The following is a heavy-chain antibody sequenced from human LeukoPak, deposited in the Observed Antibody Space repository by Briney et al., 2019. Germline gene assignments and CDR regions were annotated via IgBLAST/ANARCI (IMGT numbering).Heavy chain of an antibody. CDR1: GFTFSSYG. V-gene: IGHV3-30*02. Sequence: PGGSLRLSCAASGFTFSSYGMHWVRQAPGKGLEWVAFIRYDGSNKDYADSVKGRFTISRDNSKNTLYLQMDSLTAEDTAVYYCARSNYWGQGTLVTVSS. CDR3: ARSNY. CDR2: IRYDGSNK. J-gene: IGHJ4*02.